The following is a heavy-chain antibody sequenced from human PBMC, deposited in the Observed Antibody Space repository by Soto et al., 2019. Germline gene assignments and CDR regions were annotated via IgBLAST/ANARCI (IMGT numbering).Heavy chain of an antibody. V-gene: IGHV4-39*01. Sequence: QLQLQEPGPGLVKPSETLSLTCTVSGGSISSSSYYWGWIRQPPGKGLEWIGSIYYSGSTYYNPSLKSRVTISVDTSKNQFSLKLSSVTAADTAVYYCARGDGSGSYYAFDIWGQGTMVTVSS. J-gene: IGHJ3*02. D-gene: IGHD3-10*01. CDR1: GGSISSSSYY. CDR3: ARGDGSGSYYAFDI. CDR2: IYYSGST.